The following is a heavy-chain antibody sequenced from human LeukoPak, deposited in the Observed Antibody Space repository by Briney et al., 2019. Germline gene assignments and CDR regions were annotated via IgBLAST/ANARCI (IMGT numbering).Heavy chain of an antibody. J-gene: IGHJ4*02. CDR1: GDTISTSFYY. Sequence: SETLSLTCTVSGDTISTSFYYWDWIRQPPGKGLEWIGGIFHSGTTYYNPSLKSRVTMSVDTSKNQFSLKLSSVTAADTAVYYCARDRVQDYGSGSYAYWGQGTLVTVSS. D-gene: IGHD3-10*01. CDR2: IFHSGTT. V-gene: IGHV4-39*07. CDR3: ARDRVQDYGSGSYAY.